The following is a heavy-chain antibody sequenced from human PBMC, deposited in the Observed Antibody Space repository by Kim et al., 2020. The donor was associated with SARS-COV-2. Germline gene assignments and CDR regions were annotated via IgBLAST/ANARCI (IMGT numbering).Heavy chain of an antibody. Sequence: GGSLKLPCAASGFTFSSYDMHWVRQATGKGLEWVSAIGTAGDTYYPGSVKGRFTISRENAKNSLYLQMNSLRAGDTAVYYCARDLRIATAGYYYGMDVWGQGTTVTVSS. V-gene: IGHV3-13*04. D-gene: IGHD3-10*01. CDR3: ARDLRIATAGYYYGMDV. CDR2: IGTAGDT. J-gene: IGHJ6*02. CDR1: GFTFSSYD.